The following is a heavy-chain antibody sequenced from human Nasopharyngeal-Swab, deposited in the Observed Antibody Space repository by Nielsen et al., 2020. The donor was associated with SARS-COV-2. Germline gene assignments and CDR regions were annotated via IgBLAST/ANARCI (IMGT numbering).Heavy chain of an antibody. D-gene: IGHD3-22*01. V-gene: IGHV4-31*02. CDR3: ARAAITMIVVVSAFDI. Sequence: PGKGPEWIGYIYYSGSTYYNPSLKSRVTISVDTSKNQFSLKLSSVTAADTAVYYCARAAITMIVVVSAFDIWGQGTMVTVSS. CDR2: IYYSGST. J-gene: IGHJ3*02.